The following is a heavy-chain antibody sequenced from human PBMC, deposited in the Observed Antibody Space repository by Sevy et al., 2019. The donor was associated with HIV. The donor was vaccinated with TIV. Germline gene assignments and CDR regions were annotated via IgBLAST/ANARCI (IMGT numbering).Heavy chain of an antibody. V-gene: IGHV3-48*02. D-gene: IGHD6-13*01. Sequence: GGSLRLSCVASGFIFGSQNMNWVRQAPGKGLEWISYIHETSSPIVYADSLKGRFTISRDNAKNSLYLEIDDLRDDDTAVYYCGSGEGSSWFFSWGQGTLVTVSS. CDR3: GSGEGSSWFFS. J-gene: IGHJ4*02. CDR2: IHETSSPI. CDR1: GFIFGSQN.